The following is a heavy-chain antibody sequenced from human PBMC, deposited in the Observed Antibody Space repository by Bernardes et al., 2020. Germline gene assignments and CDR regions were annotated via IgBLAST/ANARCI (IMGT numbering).Heavy chain of an antibody. V-gene: IGHV3-21*01. CDR2: ISSSSSYI. CDR1: GFTFSSYS. D-gene: IGHD6-13*01. CDR3: ARVHIAAAGTFDY. Sequence: GGSLRLSCAASGFTFSSYSMNWVRQAPGKGLEWVSSISSSSSYIYYADSVKGRFTISRDNAKNSLYLQMNSLRAEDTAVYYCARVHIAAAGTFDYWGQGTLVTVSS. J-gene: IGHJ4*02.